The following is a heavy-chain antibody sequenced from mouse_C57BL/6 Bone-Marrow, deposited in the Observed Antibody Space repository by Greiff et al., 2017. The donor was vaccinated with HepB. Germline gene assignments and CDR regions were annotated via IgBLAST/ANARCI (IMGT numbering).Heavy chain of an antibody. CDR2: ISYDGSN. J-gene: IGHJ4*01. CDR1: GYSITSGYY. D-gene: IGHD2-4*01. V-gene: IGHV3-6*01. Sequence: ESGPGLVKPSQSLSLTCSVTGYSITSGYYWNWIRQFPGNKLEWMGYISYDGSNNYNPSLKNRISITRDTSKNQFFLKLNSVTTEDTATYYCARGRLRRGYAMDYWGQGTSVTVSS. CDR3: ARGRLRRGYAMDY.